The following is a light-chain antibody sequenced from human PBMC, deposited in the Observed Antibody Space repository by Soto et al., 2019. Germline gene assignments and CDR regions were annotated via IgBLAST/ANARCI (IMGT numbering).Light chain of an antibody. V-gene: IGLV1-40*01. CDR3: QSYDNSLSGSYV. CDR1: DSSIGAGYD. Sequence: QSVLTQPPSVSGAPGQRVTISCTGSDSSIGAGYDVHWYQQLPGTPPKVLIYGNSNRPSGVPDRFSASKSGTSASLAITWLQAEDEADYYCQSYDNSLSGSYVFGSGTQLTVL. CDR2: GNS. J-gene: IGLJ7*01.